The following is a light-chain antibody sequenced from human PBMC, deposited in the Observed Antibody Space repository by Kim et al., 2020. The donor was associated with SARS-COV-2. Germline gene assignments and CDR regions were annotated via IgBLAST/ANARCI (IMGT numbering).Light chain of an antibody. CDR2: GNT. J-gene: IGLJ3*02. CDR3: QSYDNRLNAWV. CDR1: GSNIGAGYD. Sequence: QSVLTQPPSVSGAPGQKVTISCTGSGSNIGAGYDVQWYQQLPRTAPKLLIYGNTNRPSGVPDQFSASKSGASASLDITGLQAEDEADYYCQSYDNRLNAWVFGGGTQLTVL. V-gene: IGLV1-40*01.